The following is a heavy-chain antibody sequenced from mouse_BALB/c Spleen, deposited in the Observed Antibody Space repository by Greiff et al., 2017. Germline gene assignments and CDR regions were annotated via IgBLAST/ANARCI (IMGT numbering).Heavy chain of an antibody. Sequence: VQLKQSGAELVKPGASVKLSCTASGFNIKDTYMHWVKQRPEQGLEWIGRIDPANGNTKYDPKFQGKATITADTSSNTAYLQLSSLTSEDTAVYYCARGGYYYGSSFAYWGQGTLVTVSA. V-gene: IGHV14-3*02. CDR2: IDPANGNT. D-gene: IGHD1-1*01. CDR3: ARGGYYYGSSFAY. CDR1: GFNIKDTY. J-gene: IGHJ3*01.